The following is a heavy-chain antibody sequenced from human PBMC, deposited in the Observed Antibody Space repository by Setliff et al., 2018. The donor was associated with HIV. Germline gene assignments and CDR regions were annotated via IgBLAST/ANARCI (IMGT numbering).Heavy chain of an antibody. D-gene: IGHD3-16*01. Sequence: ASVKVSCKASGYTFTSYAMNWVRQAPGQGLEWMGWINTNTGNPTYAQGFTARFVFSLDTSVSTAYLQISSLKAEDTAVYYCARDLNYVWGSDNAFDIWGQGTMVTVSS. CDR3: ARDLNYVWGSDNAFDI. V-gene: IGHV7-4-1*02. CDR1: GYTFTSYA. CDR2: INTNTGNP. J-gene: IGHJ3*02.